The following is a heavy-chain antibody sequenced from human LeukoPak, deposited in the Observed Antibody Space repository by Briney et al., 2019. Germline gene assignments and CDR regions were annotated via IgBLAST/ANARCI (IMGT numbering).Heavy chain of an antibody. CDR2: IIPIFGTA. J-gene: IGHJ5*02. CDR1: GGTFSSYA. D-gene: IGHD1-7*01. V-gene: IGHV1-69*05. CDR3: ARDNYAGANWFDP. Sequence: ASVKVSCKASGGTFSSYAISWVRQAPGQGLEWMGGIIPIFGTANYAQKFQSRVTITTDESTSTAYMELSSLRSEDTAVYYCARDNYAGANWFDPWGQGALVTVSS.